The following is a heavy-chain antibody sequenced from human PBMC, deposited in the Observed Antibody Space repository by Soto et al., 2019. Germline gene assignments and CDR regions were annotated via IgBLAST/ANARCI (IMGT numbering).Heavy chain of an antibody. D-gene: IGHD6-19*01. CDR1: GGSISGHY. J-gene: IGHJ4*02. Sequence: SETLSLTCTVSGGSISGHYWSWIRQPPGKGLEWIGYIFYSGSTNYNPSLRSRVTISVDTSKNQFSLKLSSVTTADTAMYYCARVGSSGWSPDYWGQGTMVTVYS. CDR3: ARVGSSGWSPDY. V-gene: IGHV4-59*11. CDR2: IFYSGST.